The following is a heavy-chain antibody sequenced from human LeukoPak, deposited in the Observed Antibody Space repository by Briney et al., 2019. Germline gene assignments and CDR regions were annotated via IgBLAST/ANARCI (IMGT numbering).Heavy chain of an antibody. CDR1: GGSISSYY. J-gene: IGHJ4*02. CDR3: ARGSPRADY. Sequence: SETLSLTCTVSGGSISSYYWSWIRQPPGKGLEWIGYIYYTGSTNYNPSLKSRVTISVDTSKNQFSLKLTSVTAADTAVYYCARGSPRADYWGQGTLVIVSS. CDR2: IYYTGST. V-gene: IGHV4-59*01.